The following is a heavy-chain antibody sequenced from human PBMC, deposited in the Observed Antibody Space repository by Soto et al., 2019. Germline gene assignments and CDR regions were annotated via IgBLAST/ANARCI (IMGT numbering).Heavy chain of an antibody. Sequence: EVQLVESVGGLVQPEGSLRLSCEGSGFSFRSYWMHWVRQAPGKGLVWVARISFDGNISNYADSVKGRFTITRDNARNTVYLHMNSLRAEDTAVYFCVREPWGFSGTWYDYWGQGTLVIVSS. J-gene: IGHJ4*02. CDR2: ISFDGNIS. V-gene: IGHV3-74*01. D-gene: IGHD6-13*01. CDR1: GFSFRSYW. CDR3: VREPWGFSGTWYDY.